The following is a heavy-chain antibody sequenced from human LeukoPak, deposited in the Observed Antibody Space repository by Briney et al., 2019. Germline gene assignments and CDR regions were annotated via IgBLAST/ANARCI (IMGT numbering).Heavy chain of an antibody. V-gene: IGHV3-74*01. D-gene: IGHD4-11*01. CDR1: GFTFSSYA. CDR3: VRSAFLTTEFYFDY. CDR2: INTDGRTI. Sequence: GGSLRLSCAASGFTFSSYAMSWARQAPGKGLVWVSRINTDGRTITYADSVKGRFTISRDNAKNTLYLQMNSLRAEDTAVYYCVRSAFLTTEFYFDYWGHGTLVTVSS. J-gene: IGHJ4*01.